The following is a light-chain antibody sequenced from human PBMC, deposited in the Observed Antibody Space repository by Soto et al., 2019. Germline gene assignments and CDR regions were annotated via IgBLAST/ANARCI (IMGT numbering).Light chain of an antibody. Sequence: DIQMTQSPSTLSASVGDRVTITCRASQSISSWLAWYQQKPGKAPKLLIYDASSLESGVPSRFSGSGSGTEFTLTISSLQPDDFATYYCQQYNNNSPFSFGPGTKVDIK. CDR3: QQYNNNSPFS. CDR1: QSISSW. CDR2: DAS. V-gene: IGKV1-5*01. J-gene: IGKJ3*01.